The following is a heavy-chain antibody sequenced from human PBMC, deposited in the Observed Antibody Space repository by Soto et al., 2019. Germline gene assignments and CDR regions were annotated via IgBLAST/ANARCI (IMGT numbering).Heavy chain of an antibody. D-gene: IGHD2-15*01. V-gene: IGHV1-69*13. CDR1: GGTFSSYA. CDR2: IIPIFGTA. Sequence: SVKVSCKASGGTFSSYAISWVRQAPGQGLEWMGGIIPIFGTANYAQKFQGRVTITADESTSTAYMELSSLRSEDTAVYYCARSRIEDSWLDPWGQGTLVTVSS. J-gene: IGHJ5*02. CDR3: ARSRIEDSWLDP.